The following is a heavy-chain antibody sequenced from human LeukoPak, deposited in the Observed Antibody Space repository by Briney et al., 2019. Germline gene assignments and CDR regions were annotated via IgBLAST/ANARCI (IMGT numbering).Heavy chain of an antibody. CDR1: GGTFSSYA. CDR2: IIPIFGTA. CDR3: ARTNWNYLSFSPGPLLY. Sequence: SVKVSCKASGGTFSSYAISWVRQAPGQGLEWMGGIIPIFGTANYAQKFQGRVTITTDESTSTAYMELSSLRSEDTAVYYCARTNWNYLSFSPGPLLYWGQGTPVTVSS. J-gene: IGHJ4*02. D-gene: IGHD1-7*01. V-gene: IGHV1-69*05.